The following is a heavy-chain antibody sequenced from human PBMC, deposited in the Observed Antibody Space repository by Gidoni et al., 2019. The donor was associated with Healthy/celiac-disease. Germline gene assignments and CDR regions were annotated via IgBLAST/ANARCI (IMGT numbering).Heavy chain of an antibody. CDR1: GFTFSSYG. CDR2: ISYDGSNK. D-gene: IGHD3-10*01. Sequence: QVQLVESGGGVVQPGRSLRLSCAASGFTFSSYGMHWVRQAPGKGLEWVAVISYDGSNKYYADSVKGRFTISRDNSKNTLYLQMNSLRAEDTAVYYCAKDRMVRGVIRGLDAFDIWGQGTMVTVSS. V-gene: IGHV3-30*18. CDR3: AKDRMVRGVIRGLDAFDI. J-gene: IGHJ3*02.